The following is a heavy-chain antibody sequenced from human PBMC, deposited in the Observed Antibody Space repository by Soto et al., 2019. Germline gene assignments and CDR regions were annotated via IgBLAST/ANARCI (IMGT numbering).Heavy chain of an antibody. D-gene: IGHD2-15*01. CDR3: ASEGSDVLLGFSFSAMGV. Sequence: EVQLVESGGGLVQPGASLRLSCAASEFTFSSYWMSWVRQVPGKGLEWVANINQDGGEKFYVDSVKGRFNNSRDIAKNSLYLQMNSLRAEVTAVYYCASEGSDVLLGFSFSAMGVWGQGTTVTVSS. J-gene: IGHJ6*02. CDR2: INQDGGEK. CDR1: EFTFSSYW. V-gene: IGHV3-7*05.